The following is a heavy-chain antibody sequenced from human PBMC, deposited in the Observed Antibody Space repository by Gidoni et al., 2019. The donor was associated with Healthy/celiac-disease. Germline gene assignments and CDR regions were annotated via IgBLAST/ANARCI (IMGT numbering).Heavy chain of an antibody. D-gene: IGHD3-3*01. CDR1: GGSISSRSYY. CDR3: ARSYDFWSGYPYYFDY. J-gene: IGHJ4*02. Sequence: QLQLQESGPGLVKPSETLSITCTVSGGSISSRSYYWGWIRRPPGKGLDWSGRIYYSGGTSYNPSLQSRVTISVDTSKQQFSLKLSSVTAADTAVYYCARSYDFWSGYPYYFDYWGQGTLVTVSS. CDR2: IYYSGGT. V-gene: IGHV4-39*01.